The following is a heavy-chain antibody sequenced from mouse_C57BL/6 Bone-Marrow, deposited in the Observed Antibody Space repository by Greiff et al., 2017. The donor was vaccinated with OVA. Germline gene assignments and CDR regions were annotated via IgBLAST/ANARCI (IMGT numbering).Heavy chain of an antibody. V-gene: IGHV1-69*01. J-gene: IGHJ2*01. D-gene: IGHD1-1*01. CDR1: GYAFTSYW. CDR3: ATLLPFDY. CDR2: IDPSDGYT. Sequence: QVQLQQPGAELVMPGASVKLSCKASGYAFTSYWMHWVKQRPGQGLEWIGEIDPSDGYTNYNEKFKGKSTLTVDKSSSTAYMQLSSLTSEDSAGYCCATLLPFDYWGQGTTLTVSS.